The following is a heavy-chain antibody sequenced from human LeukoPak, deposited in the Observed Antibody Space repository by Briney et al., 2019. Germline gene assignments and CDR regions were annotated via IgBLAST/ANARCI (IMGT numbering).Heavy chain of an antibody. CDR2: ISGSGSST. CDR3: AKARGYSYAIDFDS. D-gene: IGHD5-12*01. CDR1: GLIFNNYA. V-gene: IGHV3-23*01. J-gene: IGHJ4*02. Sequence: PGGSLRLSCAASGLIFNNYAMSWVRQAPGKGLEWVSAISGSGSSTYYADSVKGRFTISRDNSKDTLYLQMNSLRVEDTAVYYCAKARGYSYAIDFDSWGQGILVTVSS.